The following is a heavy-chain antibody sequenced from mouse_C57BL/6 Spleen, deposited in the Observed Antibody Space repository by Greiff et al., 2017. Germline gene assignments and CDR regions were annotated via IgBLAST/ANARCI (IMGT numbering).Heavy chain of an antibody. CDR3: AREELYFDV. V-gene: IGHV5-4*01. J-gene: IGHJ1*03. Sequence: EVMLVESGGGLVKPGGSLKLSCAASGFTFSSYAMSWVRQTPEKRLEWVATISDGGSYTYYPDNVKGRFTISRDNAKNNLYLQMSHLKSEDTAMYYCAREELYFDVWGTGTTVTVSS. CDR2: ISDGGSYT. CDR1: GFTFSSYA.